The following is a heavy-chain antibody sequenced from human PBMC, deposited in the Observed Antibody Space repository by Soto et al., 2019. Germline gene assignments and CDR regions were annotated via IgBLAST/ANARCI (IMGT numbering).Heavy chain of an antibody. V-gene: IGHV3-74*01. CDR3: VREAYYDSSGSREIGSFDC. CDR1: GFTFSSYC. CDR2: INSDGSSI. D-gene: IGHD3-22*01. J-gene: IGHJ4*02. Sequence: GGSLRLSCAASGFTFSSYCIHWVRQAPGKGLVWVSRINSDGSSISYADSVKGRFTISRDNSRNTLYLQMNSLRAEDTAVYYCVREAYYDSSGSREIGSFDCWGQGTLVTVSS.